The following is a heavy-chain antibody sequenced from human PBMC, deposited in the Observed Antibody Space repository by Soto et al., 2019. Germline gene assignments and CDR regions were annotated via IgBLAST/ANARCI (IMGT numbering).Heavy chain of an antibody. D-gene: IGHD7-27*01. Sequence: QVQLVQSGAEVKEPGSSVRVSCKASGGTFANFIMNWVRQTPGQGLEWLGGIVPMFGTPSYAEKYKGRVTPCATWKTSMDVMEFTRRGYDKTVDYCSEGLGTNRSSISRSSGMDVWGQGTTVTVS. J-gene: IGHJ6*02. CDR2: IVPMFGTP. CDR1: GGTFANFI. CDR3: EGLGTNRSSISRSSGMDV. V-gene: IGHV1-69*01.